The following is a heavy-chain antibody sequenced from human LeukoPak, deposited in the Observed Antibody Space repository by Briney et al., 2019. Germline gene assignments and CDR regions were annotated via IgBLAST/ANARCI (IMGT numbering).Heavy chain of an antibody. J-gene: IGHJ4*01. Sequence: PGGSLRLSCAASGFTFSSYSMNWVRQAPGKGLEWVSFISTSSSYIYYADSVKGRFTISRDSAKNSLYLQMNSLRAEDTAVYYCARDVNWNYCDYWGHGTLVTVSS. V-gene: IGHV3-21*01. D-gene: IGHD1-20*01. CDR1: GFTFSSYS. CDR3: ARDVNWNYCDY. CDR2: ISTSSSYI.